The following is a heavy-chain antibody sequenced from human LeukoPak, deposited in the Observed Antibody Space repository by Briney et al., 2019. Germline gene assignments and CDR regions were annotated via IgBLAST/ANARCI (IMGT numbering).Heavy chain of an antibody. Sequence: GASVKVSCKASGYTFTGYYMHWVRQAPGQGLEWMGWINPNSGGTNYAQKFQGRVTMTRDTSISTAYMELSRLRSDDTAVYYCARWYYYDSSGKEGFDYWGQGTLVTVSS. CDR2: INPNSGGT. CDR1: GYTFTGYY. V-gene: IGHV1-2*02. J-gene: IGHJ4*02. CDR3: ARWYYYDSSGKEGFDY. D-gene: IGHD3-22*01.